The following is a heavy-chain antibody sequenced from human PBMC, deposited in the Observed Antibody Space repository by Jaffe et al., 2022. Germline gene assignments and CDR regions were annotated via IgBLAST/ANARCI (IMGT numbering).Heavy chain of an antibody. J-gene: IGHJ4*02. V-gene: IGHV3-74*01. D-gene: IGHD2-21*02. Sequence: EVQLVESGGDLVQPGGSLRLSCAASGFTFSAYWMHWVRRAPGKGLVWVSGINSDGSITQYADSVKGRFTISRDNAKNTLYLQMKGLRDDDTALYYCARAKGDLDYWGQGTLVTVSS. CDR3: ARAKGDLDY. CDR2: INSDGSIT. CDR1: GFTFSAYW.